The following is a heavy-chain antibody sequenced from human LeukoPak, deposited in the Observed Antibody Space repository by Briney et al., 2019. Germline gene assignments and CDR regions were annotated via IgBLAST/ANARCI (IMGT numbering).Heavy chain of an antibody. D-gene: IGHD1-26*01. V-gene: IGHV1-2*02. Sequence: ASVTVSCKASGYTFTGYYMHWVRQAPGQGLEWMGWINPNSGGTNYAQKFQGRVTMIRDTSISTAYMELSRLRSDDTAVYYCARDRGCNWFDPWGQGPLVSVSS. CDR1: GYTFTGYY. J-gene: IGHJ5*02. CDR2: INPNSGGT. CDR3: ARDRGCNWFDP.